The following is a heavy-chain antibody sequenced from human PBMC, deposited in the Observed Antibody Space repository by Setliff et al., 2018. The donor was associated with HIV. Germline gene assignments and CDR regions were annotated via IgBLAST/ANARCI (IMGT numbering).Heavy chain of an antibody. D-gene: IGHD3-10*01. V-gene: IGHV4-4*07. CDR1: GDSISGYY. J-gene: IGHJ3*02. Sequence: KPSETLSLTCTASGDSISGYYWSWIRQPAGKGLEWIGRIYSPIISTNYNPSLKSRVTVSVDTSKNQFSLRLDSVTSADTAMYYCGRVGFGELFGAFDIWGQGIMVTVSS. CDR3: GRVGFGELFGAFDI. CDR2: IYSPIIST.